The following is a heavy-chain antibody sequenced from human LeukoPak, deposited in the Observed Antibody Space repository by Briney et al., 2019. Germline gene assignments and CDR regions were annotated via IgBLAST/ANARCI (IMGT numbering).Heavy chain of an antibody. CDR1: GFTFSSSA. V-gene: IGHV3-30-3*01. CDR3: ARVPDS. J-gene: IGHJ4*02. Sequence: GGSLRLSCAASGFTFSSSAMHWVRQAPGKGLEWVALISNDGSDKYYADSVEGRVTISRDNSKNTLYLQMNSLRPEDTAVYYCARVPDSWGQGTLVTVSS. CDR2: ISNDGSDK.